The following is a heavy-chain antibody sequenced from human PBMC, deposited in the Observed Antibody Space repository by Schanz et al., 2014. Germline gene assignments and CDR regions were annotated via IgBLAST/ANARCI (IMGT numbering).Heavy chain of an antibody. J-gene: IGHJ5*02. V-gene: IGHV3-7*01. Sequence: EVQLVESGGGLVQPGGSLRLSCAASGFTFSIHYMSWVRQAPGKGLEWVAKIKPDGSEKLYVDSVRGRFAVSRDNVKNLLYLEMNSLRIEDTAEYHCVKEEWWRFAPWGQGTLVTVSS. CDR3: VKEEWWRFAP. CDR1: GFTFSIHY. D-gene: IGHD2-15*01. CDR2: IKPDGSEK.